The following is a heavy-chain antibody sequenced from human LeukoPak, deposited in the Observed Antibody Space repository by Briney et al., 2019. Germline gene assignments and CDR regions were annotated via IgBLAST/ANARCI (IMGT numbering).Heavy chain of an antibody. D-gene: IGHD3-3*01. CDR3: ARQSMHYDFWSGSPIYYYMDV. Sequence: GESLKISXKGSGYSFSSYWIGWVRQMPGKGLEWMGIIYPGDSDTRYSPSFQGQVTISADKSISTAYLQWSSLKASDTAMYYCARQSMHYDFWSGSPIYYYMDVWGKGATVTVSS. J-gene: IGHJ6*03. CDR2: IYPGDSDT. V-gene: IGHV5-51*01. CDR1: GYSFSSYW.